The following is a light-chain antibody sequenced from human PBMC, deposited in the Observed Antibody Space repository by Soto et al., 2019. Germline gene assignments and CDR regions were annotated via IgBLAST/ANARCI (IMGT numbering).Light chain of an antibody. J-gene: IGKJ5*01. CDR3: QQFKNYVT. V-gene: IGKV1-9*01. CDR1: QGISSH. CDR2: AAS. Sequence: IQLTQSPSSLSASVGARVTISCRASQGISSHLAWYQQKPGKAPRLRIYAASTLQSGVPSRLSGSGSGTDFTLTITSMEPEDFATYYCQQFKNYVTFGQGTRLEIK.